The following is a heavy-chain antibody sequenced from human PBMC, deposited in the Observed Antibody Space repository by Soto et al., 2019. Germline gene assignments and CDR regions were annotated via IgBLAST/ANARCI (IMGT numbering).Heavy chain of an antibody. V-gene: IGHV4-39*01. CDR1: GVSITNTSYY. CDR3: ARHGSS. CDR2: VYFDGTT. J-gene: IGHJ5*02. Sequence: SETLSLTCNVSGVSITNTSYYWGWIRQPPGKGLEWIGTVYFDGTTFYNPSLKSRLIISVDTSKNQFSLSLTSVTSADTAFYYCARHGSSWGQGTLVTVSS.